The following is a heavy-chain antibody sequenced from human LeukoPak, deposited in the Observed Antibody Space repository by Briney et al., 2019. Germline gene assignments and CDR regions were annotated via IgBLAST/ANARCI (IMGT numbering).Heavy chain of an antibody. CDR1: GGSISSGGYY. J-gene: IGHJ5*02. V-gene: IGHV4-31*03. D-gene: IGHD2-15*01. CDR2: IYYSGST. Sequence: SQTLSLTCTVSGGSISSGGYYWSWIRQHPGKGLEWIGYIYYSGSTYYNPSLKSRVTISVDTSKNQFSLKLSSVTAADTAVYYCARDWSGGNLLNWFDPWGQGTLVTVSS. CDR3: ARDWSGGNLLNWFDP.